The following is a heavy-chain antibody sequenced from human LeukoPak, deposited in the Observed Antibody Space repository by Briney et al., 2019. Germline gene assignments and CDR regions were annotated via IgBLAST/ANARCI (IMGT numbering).Heavy chain of an antibody. CDR3: ARESPNYDFWSGYPDAFDI. J-gene: IGHJ3*02. CDR2: ISWNSGSI. V-gene: IGHV3-9*01. D-gene: IGHD3-3*01. Sequence: GGSLRLSCAASGFTFDDYAMHWVRQAPGKGLEWVSGISWNSGSIGYADSVKGRFTISRDNAKNSLYLQMNSLRAEDTAVYYCARESPNYDFWSGYPDAFDIWGQGTMVTVSS. CDR1: GFTFDDYA.